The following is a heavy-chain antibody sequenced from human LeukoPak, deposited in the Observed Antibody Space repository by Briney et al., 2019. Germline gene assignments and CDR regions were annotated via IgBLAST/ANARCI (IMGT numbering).Heavy chain of an antibody. CDR2: INWNGGST. J-gene: IGHJ4*02. D-gene: IGHD2-2*01. CDR3: ARVDCSSISCPLDY. V-gene: IGHV3-20*04. CDR1: GFTFDDYG. Sequence: GGSLRLSCAASGFTFDDYGMSWVRQVPGKGLEWVSGINWNGGSTGNADSVKGRFTISRDNAKNSLYLQMNSLRAEDTAVYYCARVDCSSISCPLDYWGQGTLVTVSS.